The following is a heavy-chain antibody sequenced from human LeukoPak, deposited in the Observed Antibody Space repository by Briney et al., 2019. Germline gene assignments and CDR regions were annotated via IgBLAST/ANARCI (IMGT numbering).Heavy chain of an antibody. D-gene: IGHD4-17*01. V-gene: IGHV4-38-2*02. CDR2: IYHSGST. CDR1: GYSISSGYY. CDR3: ARDLYGDSGSFDY. J-gene: IGHJ4*02. Sequence: SETLSLTCTVSGYSISSGYYWGWIRQPPGKGLEWIGSIYHSGSTYYNPSLKSRVTISVDTSKNQFPLKLSSVTAADTAVYYCARDLYGDSGSFDYWGQGTLVTVSS.